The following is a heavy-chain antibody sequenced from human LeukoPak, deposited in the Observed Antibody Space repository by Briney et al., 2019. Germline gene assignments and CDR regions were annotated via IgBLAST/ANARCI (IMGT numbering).Heavy chain of an antibody. CDR3: ARQWYGGWFDP. V-gene: IGHV4-34*01. CDR1: VGSFCGYN. CDR2: INHSGST. D-gene: IGHD3-10*01. Sequence: PPETPSLTPAVSVGSFCGYNWSWIRHPPGEGLEWIGEINHSGSTNYNPSLKSRVAISVDTSKNQFSLKVSSVTAADTAVYYCARQWYGGWFDPWGQGTLVTVSS. J-gene: IGHJ5*02.